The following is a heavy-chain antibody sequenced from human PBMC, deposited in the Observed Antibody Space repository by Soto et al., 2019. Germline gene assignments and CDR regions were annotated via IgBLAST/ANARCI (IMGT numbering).Heavy chain of an antibody. CDR3: ATRGYYDILTGNRGEGPYFDY. CDR1: GFTFSSYG. Sequence: TGGSLRPSCAASGFTFSSYGIHWVRQAPGKGLEWVAVIWYDGSNKYYADSVKGRFTISRDNSKNTLYLQMNSLRAEDTAVYYCATRGYYDILTGNRGEGPYFDYWGQGTLVTVSS. CDR2: IWYDGSNK. V-gene: IGHV3-33*01. D-gene: IGHD3-9*01. J-gene: IGHJ4*02.